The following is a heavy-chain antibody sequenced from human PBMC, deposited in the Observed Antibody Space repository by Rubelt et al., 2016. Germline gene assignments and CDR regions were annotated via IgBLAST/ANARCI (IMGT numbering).Heavy chain of an antibody. J-gene: IGHJ4*02. Sequence: VQLVESGGGLVQPGGSLRLSCAASGFTFSSYSMNWVRQAPGKGLEWVAVISYDGNNKYYGDSVKGRFTSSRDNSKNTLYLQMNSLRAEDTAGYYCGRDSDYWGQGTLVTVSS. CDR2: ISYDGNNK. CDR1: GFTFSSYS. V-gene: IGHV3-30*03. CDR3: GRDSDY.